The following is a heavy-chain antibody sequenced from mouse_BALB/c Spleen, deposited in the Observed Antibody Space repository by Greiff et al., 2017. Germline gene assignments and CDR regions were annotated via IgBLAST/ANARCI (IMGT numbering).Heavy chain of an antibody. J-gene: IGHJ4*01. Sequence: VQLQQSGAELVRPGTSVKVSCKASGYAFTNYLIEWVKQRPGQGLEWIGVINPGSGGTNYNEKFKGKATLTADKSSSTAYMQLSSLTSDDSAVYFCARSYGYDNYYAMDYWGQGTSVTVSS. D-gene: IGHD2-2*01. CDR2: INPGSGGT. CDR1: GYAFTNYL. CDR3: ARSYGYDNYYAMDY. V-gene: IGHV1-54*01.